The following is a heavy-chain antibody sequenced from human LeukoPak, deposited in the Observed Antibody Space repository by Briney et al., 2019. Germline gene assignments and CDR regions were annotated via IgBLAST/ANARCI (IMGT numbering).Heavy chain of an antibody. CDR2: VSPDGGST. CDR3: AKDSSPGWFGP. J-gene: IGHJ5*02. D-gene: IGHD6-13*01. CDR1: GFTFSSYW. V-gene: IGHV3-74*03. Sequence: GGSLRLSCAASGFTFSSYWMHWVRQAPGKGLAWVSRVSPDGGSTAYADSVKGRFTISRDNAKNTLYLQMNSLSAEDTAMYYCAKDSSPGWFGPWGQGTLVTVSS.